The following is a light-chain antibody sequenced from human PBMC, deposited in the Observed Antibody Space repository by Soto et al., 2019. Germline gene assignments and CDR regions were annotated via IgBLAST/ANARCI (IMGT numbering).Light chain of an antibody. Sequence: QSALTQPASVSGSPGQSITISCTGTSSDLGAYNYVSWFQQHPGKAPKLMIYEVSHRPSGVSNRFSGSKSGNTASLTISGLQAEDEADYYCSSYTGDRTPNGVFGGGTKLTVL. CDR2: EVS. CDR1: SSDLGAYNY. CDR3: SSYTGDRTPNGV. J-gene: IGLJ3*02. V-gene: IGLV2-14*01.